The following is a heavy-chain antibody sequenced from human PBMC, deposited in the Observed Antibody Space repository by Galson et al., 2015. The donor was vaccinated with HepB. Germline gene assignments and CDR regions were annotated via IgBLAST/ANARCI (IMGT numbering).Heavy chain of an antibody. CDR3: AKIYYDSSGRHFDY. CDR1: GFTFSSYS. D-gene: IGHD3-22*01. V-gene: IGHV3-48*04. Sequence: SLRLSCAASGFTFSSYSMNWVRQAPGKGLEWVSYISSSSSTIYYADSVKGRFTISRDNAKNSLYLQMNSLRAEDTAVYYCAKIYYDSSGRHFDYWGQGTLVTVSS. J-gene: IGHJ4*02. CDR2: ISSSSSTI.